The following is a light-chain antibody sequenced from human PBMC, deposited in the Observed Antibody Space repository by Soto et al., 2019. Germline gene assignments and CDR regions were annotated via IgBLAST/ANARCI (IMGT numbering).Light chain of an antibody. CDR2: GVS. Sequence: EIVLTQSPGTLSLSPGDSATLSCRASQSVSSSSLAWYQQKPGQAPRLLFFGVSNRAAGVPDRFGGSGSGTDFTLTISRLEPEDFAVYYCQQYGGSPLTFGGGTKVDIX. V-gene: IGKV3-20*01. CDR1: QSVSSSS. J-gene: IGKJ4*01. CDR3: QQYGGSPLT.